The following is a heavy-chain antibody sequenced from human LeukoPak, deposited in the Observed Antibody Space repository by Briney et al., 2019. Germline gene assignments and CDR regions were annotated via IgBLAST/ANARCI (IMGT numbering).Heavy chain of an antibody. J-gene: IGHJ4*02. V-gene: IGHV3-43*02. Sequence: GGSLRLSCAASGFTFDDYAVHWVRQAPGKGLEWVSLISGDGGSTYYADSVKGRFTISRDNSKNSLYLQMNSLRTEDTALYYCAKAPSITMVRGVLPPIDYWGQGTLVTVSS. CDR2: ISGDGGST. CDR1: GFTFDDYA. D-gene: IGHD3-10*01. CDR3: AKAPSITMVRGVLPPIDY.